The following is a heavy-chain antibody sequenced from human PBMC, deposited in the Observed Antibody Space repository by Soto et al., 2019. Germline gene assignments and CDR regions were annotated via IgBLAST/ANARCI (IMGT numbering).Heavy chain of an antibody. Sequence: PGGSLRLSCAASGFTLSDHTMNWVRQAPGEGLEWVSSISSGSSYKYYTDSVKGRFTVSRDNAKNSLYLQMNSLRAEDTAVYYCARGFCTRSSCYIGGRYYYGMDVWGQGATVTVSS. CDR1: GFTLSDHT. J-gene: IGHJ6*02. D-gene: IGHD2-2*02. V-gene: IGHV3-21*01. CDR3: ARGFCTRSSCYIGGRYYYGMDV. CDR2: ISSGSSYK.